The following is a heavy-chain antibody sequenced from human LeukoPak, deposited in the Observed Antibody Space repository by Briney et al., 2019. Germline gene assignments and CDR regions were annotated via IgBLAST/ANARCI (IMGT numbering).Heavy chain of an antibody. V-gene: IGHV1-69*13. J-gene: IGHJ5*02. Sequence: ASVKVSCKASGGTFSSYAISWVRQAPGQGLEWMGGIILIFGTANYAQKFQGRVTITADESTSTAYMELSSLRSEDTAVYYCAHSGSYLGGFDPWGQGTLVTVSS. CDR2: IILIFGTA. CDR1: GGTFSSYA. CDR3: AHSGSYLGGFDP. D-gene: IGHD3-10*01.